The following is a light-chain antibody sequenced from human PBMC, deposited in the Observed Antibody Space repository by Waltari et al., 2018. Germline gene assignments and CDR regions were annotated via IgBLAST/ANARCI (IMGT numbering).Light chain of an antibody. J-gene: IGKJ1*01. CDR3: HQYNNWPPWT. V-gene: IGKV3-15*01. CDR1: QSVNSN. Sequence: EIVMTQSPATVSVSPGERVTLSCRASQSVNSNLAWYQQKPGQAPRPLIYGSSTRATTLPARFSGSGSGTEFTLTISSLQAEDSAVYYCHQYNNWPPWTFGQGTRVEIK. CDR2: GSS.